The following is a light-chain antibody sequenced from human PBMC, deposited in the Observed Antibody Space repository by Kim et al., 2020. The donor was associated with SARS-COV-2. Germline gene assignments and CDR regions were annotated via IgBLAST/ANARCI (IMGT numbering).Light chain of an antibody. CDR2: YVS. CDR3: SSYTSSSTWV. CDR1: SSTVGDYNF. Sequence: GHAITISCTATSSTVGDYNFVSLYQQHPGKAPKLMIYYVSKRPSGVSNLFSGSKSGNTASMTISGLQAEDEADYYCSSYTSSSTWVFGGGTQLTVL. V-gene: IGLV2-14*03. J-gene: IGLJ3*02.